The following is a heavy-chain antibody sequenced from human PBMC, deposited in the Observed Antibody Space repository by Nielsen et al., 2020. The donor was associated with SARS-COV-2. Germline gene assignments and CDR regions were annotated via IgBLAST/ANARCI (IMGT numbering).Heavy chain of an antibody. Sequence: ASVKVSCKASGYTFTSYGISWVRQAPGQGLEWMGWISAYNGNTNYAQKFQGRVPTTEDTSTDTAYMELSRLRSEDTAVYYCASSRWLVSFDYWGQGTLVTVSS. V-gene: IGHV1-18*01. J-gene: IGHJ4*02. CDR3: ASSRWLVSFDY. D-gene: IGHD6-19*01. CDR1: GYTFTSYG. CDR2: ISAYNGNT.